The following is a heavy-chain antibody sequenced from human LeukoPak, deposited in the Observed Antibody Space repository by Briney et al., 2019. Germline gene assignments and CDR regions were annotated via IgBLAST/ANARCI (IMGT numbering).Heavy chain of an antibody. CDR2: INPNGGIT. J-gene: IGHJ5*02. CDR3: ARDFRGSSYWFDP. CDR1: GYTFTSYY. Sequence: ASVKVSCKASGYTFTSYYMHWVRQAPGQGLEWMGIINPNGGITSYAQKSQGRVTMTRDTSTSTVYMELSSLRSEDTAVYYCARDFRGSSYWFDPWGQGTLVTVSS. V-gene: IGHV1-46*01. D-gene: IGHD3-10*01.